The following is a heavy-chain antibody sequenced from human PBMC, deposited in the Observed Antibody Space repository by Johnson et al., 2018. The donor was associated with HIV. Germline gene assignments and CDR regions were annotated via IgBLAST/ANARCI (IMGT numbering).Heavy chain of an antibody. Sequence: QVQLVESGGGLVKPGGSLRLSCAASGFTFSDYYMSWIRQAPGKGLEWVSYISSSCSTIYYADSVKGRFTISRDNSNNTLYLQMNSLRPEDTAVYYCARERLRAGAFDIWGQGTMVTVSS. CDR3: ARERLRAGAFDI. J-gene: IGHJ3*02. CDR1: GFTFSDYY. D-gene: IGHD6-13*01. V-gene: IGHV3-11*04. CDR2: ISSSCSTI.